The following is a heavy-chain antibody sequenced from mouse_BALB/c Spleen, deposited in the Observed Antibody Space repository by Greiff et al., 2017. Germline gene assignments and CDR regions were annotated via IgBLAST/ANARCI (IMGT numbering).Heavy chain of an antibody. CDR1: GFTFSSYG. Sequence: EVLLVESGGGLVQPGGSLKLSCAASGFTFSSYGMSWVRQTPDKRLELVATINRNGGSTYYPDSVKGRFTISRDNAKNTLYLQMSSLKSEDTAMYDGARDKDGYYPYYFDYWGQGTTLTVSS. CDR3: ARDKDGYYPYYFDY. CDR2: INRNGGST. D-gene: IGHD2-3*01. J-gene: IGHJ2*01. V-gene: IGHV5-6-3*01.